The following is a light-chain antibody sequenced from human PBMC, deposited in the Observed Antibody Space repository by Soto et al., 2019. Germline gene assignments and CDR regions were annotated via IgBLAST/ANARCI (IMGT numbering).Light chain of an antibody. V-gene: IGKV1-5*03. CDR3: QQYNSFSRT. Sequence: IPITQSPSTLSASVGDRVTITCRARQRISSWLAWYQQKPGKAPKLLIYKASSLESGIPSRFSGSGSGTEFTLTISSLQPDDFAIYYCQQYNSFSRTFGQGTKVEIK. CDR1: QRISSW. J-gene: IGKJ1*01. CDR2: KAS.